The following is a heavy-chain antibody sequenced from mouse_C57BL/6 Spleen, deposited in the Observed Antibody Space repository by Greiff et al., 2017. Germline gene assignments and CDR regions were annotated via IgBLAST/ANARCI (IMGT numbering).Heavy chain of an antibody. D-gene: IGHD2-12*01. CDR2: IYPSDSET. Sequence: QVQLQQPGAELVRPGSSVKLSCKASGYTFTSYWMDWVKQRPGQGLEWIGNIYPSDSETHYNQKFKDKATLTVDKSSSTAYMQLSSLTSEDSAVYYCARDYSLDYWGQGTTLTVSS. CDR1: GYTFTSYW. CDR3: ARDYSLDY. J-gene: IGHJ2*01. V-gene: IGHV1-61*01.